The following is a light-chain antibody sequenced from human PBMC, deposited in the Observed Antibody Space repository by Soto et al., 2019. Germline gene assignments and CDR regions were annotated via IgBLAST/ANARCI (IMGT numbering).Light chain of an antibody. J-gene: IGLJ3*02. CDR3: QSYGDNNQV. CDR1: SGSIASNY. Sequence: NFMLTQPHSVSESPGKTVTISCTGSSGSIASNYVQWFQQRPGSAPTTVIYEDNERPSGVPDRFSGSIDSSSNSASLTISGLKTEDEADYYCQSYGDNNQVFGGGTQLTVL. CDR2: EDN. V-gene: IGLV6-57*02.